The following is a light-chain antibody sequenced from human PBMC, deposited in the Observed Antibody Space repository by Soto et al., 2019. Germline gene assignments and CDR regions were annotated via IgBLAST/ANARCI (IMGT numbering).Light chain of an antibody. Sequence: EIVLTQSPGTLSLSPEERATLSCRASQSVTSNYLAWYQHKPGQAPRCLIYGAASRSTGIPHRFSGSGSGTDFTLTISRLEPEDFAVYYCRQYGTSLTFGQGTKLEIK. CDR3: RQYGTSLT. CDR1: QSVTSNY. J-gene: IGKJ2*01. CDR2: GAA. V-gene: IGKV3-20*01.